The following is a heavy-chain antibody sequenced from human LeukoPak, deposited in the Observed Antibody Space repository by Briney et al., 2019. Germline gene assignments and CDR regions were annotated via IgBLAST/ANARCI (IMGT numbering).Heavy chain of an antibody. D-gene: IGHD1-26*01. CDR3: AKDVGKWESLHFFDY. V-gene: IGHV3-23*01. J-gene: IGHJ4*02. CDR1: GFTLSTNA. Sequence: GGSLRLSCLTSGFTLSTNAMSWVRQAPGKGLEWISGISGSGASTYYADSVKGRFTISRDDSRNTPYLQMNSLRGDDTAVYYCAKDVGKWESLHFFDYWGQGTLVTVSS. CDR2: ISGSGAST.